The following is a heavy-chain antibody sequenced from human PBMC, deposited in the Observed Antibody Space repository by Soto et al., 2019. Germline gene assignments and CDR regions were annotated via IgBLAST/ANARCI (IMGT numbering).Heavy chain of an antibody. CDR2: IYHSGST. V-gene: IGHV4-61*01. D-gene: IGHD1-26*01. J-gene: IGHJ4*02. Sequence: PSETLALTCTDSGGSVSSGSSYWSWIRQSPGKGLEWIGYIYHSGSTTYNPSLKSRVTISVDTSKNQFSLKLSSVTAADTAVYYCARGVGTTHFDYWGQGTLVTVSS. CDR1: GGSVSSGSSY. CDR3: ARGVGTTHFDY.